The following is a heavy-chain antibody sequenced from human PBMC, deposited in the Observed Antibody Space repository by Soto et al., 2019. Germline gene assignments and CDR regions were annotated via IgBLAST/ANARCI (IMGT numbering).Heavy chain of an antibody. CDR2: IYYSGST. CDR3: ARERPYYDFWSGPNWFDP. V-gene: IGHV4-39*02. CDR1: GGSISSSSYY. Sequence: QLQLQESGPGLVKPSETLSLTCTVSGGSISSSSYYWGWIRQPPGKGLEWIGSIYYSGSTYYNPSLKSRVTISVDTSNNQFSLKLSSVTAADTAVYYCARERPYYDFWSGPNWFDPWGQGTLVTVSS. D-gene: IGHD3-3*01. J-gene: IGHJ5*02.